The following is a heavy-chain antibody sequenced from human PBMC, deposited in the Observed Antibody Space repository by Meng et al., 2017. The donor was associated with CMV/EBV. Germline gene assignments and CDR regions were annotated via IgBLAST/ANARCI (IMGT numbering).Heavy chain of an antibody. Sequence: GPKLMNPTQTLMLACTFSWFSRSTIGVGVGRIRQPPGKALEWLALIYWDDDKRYSPSLKSRLTITKDTSKNQVVLTMTNMDPVDTATYYCAHRGSYGYHGYWGQGTLVTVSS. CDR2: IYWDDDK. J-gene: IGHJ4*02. D-gene: IGHD5-18*01. V-gene: IGHV2-5*02. CDR3: AHRGSYGYHGY. CDR1: WFSRSTIGVG.